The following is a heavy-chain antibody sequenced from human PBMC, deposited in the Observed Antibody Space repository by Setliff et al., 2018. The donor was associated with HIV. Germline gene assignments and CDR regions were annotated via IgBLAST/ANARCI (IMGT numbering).Heavy chain of an antibody. CDR2: IYPGDSDA. D-gene: IGHD4-17*01. V-gene: IGHV5-51*01. J-gene: IGHJ1*01. Sequence: GESLKISCKGSGYTFTNYWIGWVRQMPGRGLEWMGIIYPGDSDARYSPSFQGQVTISADKSISTAYLQWTSLKASDTATYYCARMGGRVDMTTATTFGYFQDWGQGTLVTVSS. CDR1: GYTFTNYW. CDR3: ARMGGRVDMTTATTFGYFQD.